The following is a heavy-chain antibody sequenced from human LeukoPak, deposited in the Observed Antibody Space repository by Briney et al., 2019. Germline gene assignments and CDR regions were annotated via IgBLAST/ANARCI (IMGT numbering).Heavy chain of an antibody. V-gene: IGHV4-38-2*01. Sequence: SETLSLTCAVSGYSINSGYSWTWLRQRPGKGLECIGHIYHSGYAYYNPSLKSRVTISLDASKNQFSLRLSSVTAADTAVYYCARNSSLTTLKGGWFDPWGQGTLVTVSS. J-gene: IGHJ5*02. CDR3: ARNSSLTTLKGGWFDP. CDR2: IYHSGYA. D-gene: IGHD4-11*01. CDR1: GYSINSGYS.